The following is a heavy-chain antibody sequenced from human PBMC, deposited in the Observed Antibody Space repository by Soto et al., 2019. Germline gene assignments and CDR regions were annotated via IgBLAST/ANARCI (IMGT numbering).Heavy chain of an antibody. V-gene: IGHV5-51*01. CDR2: LYPADSDT. D-gene: IGHD3-22*01. J-gene: IGHJ6*02. CDR3: ARIRRGVWLPTVDDDGLDG. Sequence: PGESLKISCKASGYSFSSHWIGWVRQMPEKGLEWMGILYPADSDTRYSPSFQGQVTISADTSTTTAYLQWSSLKVSDSAIYYCARIRRGVWLPTVDDDGLDGGGQGTTGTV. CDR1: GYSFSSHW.